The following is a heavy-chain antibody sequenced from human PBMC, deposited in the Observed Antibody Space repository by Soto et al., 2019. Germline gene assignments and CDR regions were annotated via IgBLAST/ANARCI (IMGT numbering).Heavy chain of an antibody. J-gene: IGHJ4*02. CDR2: INAGNGNT. CDR3: ARGGGIVVVTAPYDH. Sequence: GASVKVSCKASGYTFTIYAMHWVLRAPGQRLEWMGWINAGNGNTKYSQKFQGRVTITRDTSASTAYMELSSLRSEDTAVYYCARGGGIVVVTAPYDHWGQGTLVTVSS. V-gene: IGHV1-3*01. D-gene: IGHD2-21*02. CDR1: GYTFTIYA.